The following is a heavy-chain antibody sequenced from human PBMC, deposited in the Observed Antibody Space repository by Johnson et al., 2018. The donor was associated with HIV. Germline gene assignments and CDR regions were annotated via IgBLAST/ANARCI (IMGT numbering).Heavy chain of an antibody. CDR1: GFTFSSYG. D-gene: IGHD2-2*01. J-gene: IGHJ3*02. Sequence: QVQLVESGGGVVQPGRSLRLSCAASGFTFSSYGMHWVRQAPGKGLEWVAVISYDGSNKYYADSVKGRFTISRDNSKNTLYLQMNSLRAEDTAVYYCAKDAGVVPAANPDAFDIWGQGTMVTVSS. V-gene: IGHV3-30*18. CDR2: ISYDGSNK. CDR3: AKDAGVVPAANPDAFDI.